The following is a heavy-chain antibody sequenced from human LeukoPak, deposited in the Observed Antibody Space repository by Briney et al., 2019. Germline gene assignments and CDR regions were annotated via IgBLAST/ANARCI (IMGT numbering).Heavy chain of an antibody. J-gene: IGHJ4*02. CDR3: ARVVTSYYFDY. CDR2: IKQDGSEK. V-gene: IGHV3-7*01. D-gene: IGHD4-17*01. Sequence: GGSLRLSCAASGFTFSSYWMSWVPQAPGKGLEWVANIKQDGSEKYYVDSVKGRFTISRDNAKNSLYLQMNSLRAEDTAVYYCARVVTSYYFDYWGQGTLVTVSS. CDR1: GFTFSSYW.